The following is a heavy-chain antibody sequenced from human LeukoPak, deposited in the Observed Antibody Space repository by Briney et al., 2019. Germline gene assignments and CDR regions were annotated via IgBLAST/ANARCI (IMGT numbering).Heavy chain of an antibody. J-gene: IGHJ4*02. CDR1: GGSFSGYY. CDR3: ARGRYCSSTSCYTYCDY. V-gene: IGHV4-34*01. Sequence: PSETLSITCAVYGGSFSGYYWSWIRQPPGKGLEWIGEINYSGSTNYNPSLKSRVTISVDTSKNQFSLKLSSVTAADTAVYYCARGRYCSSTSCYTYCDYWGQGTLVTVSS. D-gene: IGHD2-2*02. CDR2: INYSGST.